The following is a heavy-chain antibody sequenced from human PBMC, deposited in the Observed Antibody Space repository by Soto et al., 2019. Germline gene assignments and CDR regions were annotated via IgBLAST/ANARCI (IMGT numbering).Heavy chain of an antibody. J-gene: IGHJ4*02. CDR2: ISGYNINT. V-gene: IGHV1-18*01. CDR1: GYTFANYG. D-gene: IGHD1-26*01. CDR3: ARERRWEPRLY. Sequence: QVRLVQSGPEVKKPGASVRVSCKASGYTFANYGMTWVRQTSGQGLEWMGWISGYNINTHYAQKFQDRVTMTTDKSTSTVYMELRSLKSDDTAIYFCARERRWEPRLYWGQGTLVTVSP.